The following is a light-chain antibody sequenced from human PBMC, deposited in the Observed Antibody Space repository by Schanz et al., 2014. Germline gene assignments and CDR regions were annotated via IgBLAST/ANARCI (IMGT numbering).Light chain of an antibody. Sequence: VVVTQSPGTLSVFPGERATLSCRASHSVRTNLAWYQQKPGQPPRLLIFDASTRASGVPLRFSGSGSGTEFTLTITRLEPEDFAVYYCQQYGSSVSYTFGQGTKLEIK. CDR3: QQYGSSVSYT. V-gene: IGKV3-20*01. CDR1: HSVRTN. J-gene: IGKJ2*01. CDR2: DAS.